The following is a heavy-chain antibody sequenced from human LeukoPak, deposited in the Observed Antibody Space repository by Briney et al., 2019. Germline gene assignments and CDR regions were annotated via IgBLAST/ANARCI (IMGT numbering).Heavy chain of an antibody. Sequence: PSETLSLTCTVSGGSISSSSYYWGWIRQPPGKGLEWIGSIYYSGSTNYNPSLKSRVTISVDTSKNQFSLKLSSVTAADTAVYYCARGPSRPCSSTSCSDGYYFDHWGQGTLVTVSS. CDR3: ARGPSRPCSSTSCSDGYYFDH. D-gene: IGHD2-2*01. CDR2: IYYSGST. CDR1: GGSISSSSYY. V-gene: IGHV4-39*07. J-gene: IGHJ4*02.